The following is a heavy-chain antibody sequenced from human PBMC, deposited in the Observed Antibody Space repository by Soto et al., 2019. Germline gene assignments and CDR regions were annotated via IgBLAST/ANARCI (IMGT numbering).Heavy chain of an antibody. CDR1: GYTLTELS. CDR3: ATFIPEPYQYDSSGYSAYFDY. V-gene: IGHV1-24*01. CDR2: FDPEDGET. Sequence: DSVKVSCKVPGYTLTELSMHWVRQAPGKGLEWMGGFDPEDGETIYAQKFQGRVTMTEDTSTDTAYMELSSLRSEDTAVYYCATFIPEPYQYDSSGYSAYFDYWR. J-gene: IGHJ4*01. D-gene: IGHD3-22*01.